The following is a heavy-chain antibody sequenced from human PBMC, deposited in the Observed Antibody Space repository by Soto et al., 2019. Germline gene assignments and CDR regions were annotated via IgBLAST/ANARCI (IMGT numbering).Heavy chain of an antibody. CDR3: TKYTYTSRYAYYGMDV. D-gene: IGHD6-13*01. CDR2: IRSKAYGGTT. V-gene: IGHV3-49*03. J-gene: IGHJ6*02. CDR1: GFTFGDYA. Sequence: PAGSLRLSCTTSGFTFGDYAMSWSLQAPGKGLEWVGVIRSKAYGGTTDYAASVKGRFTISRDDSKSIAYLQMNSLKSEDTGVYYCTKYTYTSRYAYYGMDVWGHGTTVTGSS.